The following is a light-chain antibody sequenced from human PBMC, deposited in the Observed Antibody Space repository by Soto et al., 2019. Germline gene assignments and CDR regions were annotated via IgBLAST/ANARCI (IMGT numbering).Light chain of an antibody. J-gene: IGKJ1*01. V-gene: IGKV3-11*01. CDR2: DAS. Sequence: IVLTQSPVTLALSPGESAVLSCRASQSVSTSLAWYQHKPGQAPRLFIYDASKRAPGIPARFTGSGSGTDFTLTISSLEPEDIAVYYCQVRDFWPSVGQGTKVEIK. CDR3: QVRDFWPS. CDR1: QSVSTS.